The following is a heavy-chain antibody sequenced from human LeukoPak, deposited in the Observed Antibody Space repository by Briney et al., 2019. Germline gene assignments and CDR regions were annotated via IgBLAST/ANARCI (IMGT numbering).Heavy chain of an antibody. CDR2: IIIGGSTI. D-gene: IGHD3-22*01. J-gene: IGHJ4*02. CDR1: VFTFSTYE. V-gene: IGHV3-48*03. Sequence: PRGSLRLSCAPSVFTFSTYETNCVRQAPRERLEWVSYIIIGGSTIYYADSVKGRFTISRDNAKSSLYLQMNSLRVEDTAVYYCARALYYYGSTGYTSGYWGQGTVVTVSS. CDR3: ARALYYYGSTGYTSGY.